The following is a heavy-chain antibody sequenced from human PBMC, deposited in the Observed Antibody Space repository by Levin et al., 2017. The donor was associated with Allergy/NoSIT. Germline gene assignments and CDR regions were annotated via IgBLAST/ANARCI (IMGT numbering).Heavy chain of an antibody. CDR3: AKDLSWVGDTAYFDY. Sequence: SLKISCAASGFTFDDYAMHWVRQAPGKGLEWVSGISWNSGSIGYADSVKGRFTISRDNAKNSLYLQMNSLRAEDTALYYCAKDLSWVGDTAYFDYWGQGTLVTVSS. J-gene: IGHJ4*02. D-gene: IGHD5-18*01. CDR1: GFTFDDYA. V-gene: IGHV3-9*01. CDR2: ISWNSGSI.